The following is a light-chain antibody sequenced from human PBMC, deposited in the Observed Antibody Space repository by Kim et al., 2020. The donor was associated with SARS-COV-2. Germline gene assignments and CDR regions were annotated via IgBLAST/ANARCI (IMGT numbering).Light chain of an antibody. CDR2: NAS. CDR3: QQYHKLPLT. J-gene: IGKJ5*01. CDR1: QNISNF. Sequence: EIQMTQSPHSLSASIGDRVTITCPTIQNISNFVNWYQQKPGQVPRALILNASNLESGVPSRFSGSGSGTNFTLTISSLQPEDIATYYWQQYHKLPLTFGRGTRLEIK. V-gene: IGKV1-33*01.